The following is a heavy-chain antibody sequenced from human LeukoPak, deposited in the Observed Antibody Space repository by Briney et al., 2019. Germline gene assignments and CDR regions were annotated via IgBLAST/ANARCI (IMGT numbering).Heavy chain of an antibody. CDR3: XXGDTQSKYRHFDS. J-gene: IGHJ4*02. D-gene: IGHD1-26*01. V-gene: IGHV3-7*01. Sequence: GGSLRLSCAASGFTFSSYWMSWVRQAPGKGLEWVANIKQDGSEKDYVDSVKGRFTISRDNAKNSLYLQMNSLRSEDTGVDFXXXGDTQSKYRHFDSWGQGSLVIVSS. CDR2: IKQDGSEK. CDR1: GFTFSSYW.